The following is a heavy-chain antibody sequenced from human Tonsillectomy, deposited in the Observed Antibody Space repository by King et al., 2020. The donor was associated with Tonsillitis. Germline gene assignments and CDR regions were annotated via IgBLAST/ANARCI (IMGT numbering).Heavy chain of an antibody. V-gene: IGHV3-23*04. J-gene: IGHJ4*02. Sequence: VQLVESGGGLVQPGGSLRLSCAASGFTFTTYTMTWVRQAPGKGLEWFSAINGGGVATSYADSVQGRFTASSANSKNTLYLQMNNLIAEDTAVYYCAKDPSSTSSAHYFDYWGQGTLVTVSS. D-gene: IGHD3-22*01. CDR1: GFTFTTYT. CDR3: AKDPSSTSSAHYFDY. CDR2: INGGGVAT.